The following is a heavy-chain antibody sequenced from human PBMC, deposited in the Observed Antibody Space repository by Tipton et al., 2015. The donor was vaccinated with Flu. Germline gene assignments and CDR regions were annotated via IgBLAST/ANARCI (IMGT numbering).Heavy chain of an antibody. D-gene: IGHD3-10*01. CDR1: GLTLSSYE. J-gene: IGHJ5*02. CDR3: AKGVHAPTNWFDP. CDR2: VSDSGSRT. Sequence: SLRLSCAASGLTLSSYEFNWVRQVPGKGLEWVSSVSDSGSRTHYADSVKGRFTISRDNSKNTVHLQMNSLRAENTAIYYCAKGVHAPTNWFDPWGQGTLVTVSS. V-gene: IGHV3-23*01.